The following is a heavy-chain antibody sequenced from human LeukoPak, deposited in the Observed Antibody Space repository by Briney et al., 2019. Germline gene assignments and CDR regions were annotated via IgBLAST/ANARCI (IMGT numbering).Heavy chain of an antibody. D-gene: IGHD3-22*01. CDR1: GFTFTGYA. V-gene: IGHV3-23*01. Sequence: GGSLRLSCAASGFTFTGYAMSWVRQAPGQGLEWVSAISGSGGSTYYADSVKGRFTISRDNSKNTPYLQMNSLRAEATAVYYCAKGSSYYYDSSGSSHWGQGTLVTVSS. J-gene: IGHJ4*02. CDR3: AKGSSYYYDSSGSSH. CDR2: ISGSGGST.